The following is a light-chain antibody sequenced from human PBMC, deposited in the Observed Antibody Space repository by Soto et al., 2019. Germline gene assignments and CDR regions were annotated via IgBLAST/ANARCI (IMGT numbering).Light chain of an antibody. CDR3: QQYDTSPTWT. J-gene: IGKJ1*01. V-gene: IGKV3D-15*02. Sequence: EIVMTQSPAILSVSPGEGATLSCRASQSVSRNLAWYQQKPGQAPRLLIYDVSNRATGIPARFSGSGSGTDFTLTISRLEPEDFAVYYCQQYDTSPTWTFGQGTKVDIK. CDR2: DVS. CDR1: QSVSRN.